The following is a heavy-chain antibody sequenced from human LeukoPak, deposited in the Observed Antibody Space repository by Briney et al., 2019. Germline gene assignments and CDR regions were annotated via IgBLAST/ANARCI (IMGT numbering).Heavy chain of an antibody. D-gene: IGHD1-26*01. V-gene: IGHV3-21*01. Sequence: GGSLSLSCAASGFTFSSYSMNWVRQAPGKGLEWVSSISSSSSYIYYADAVKGRFTISRDNAKNSLYLQMNSLRAEDTAVYYCARDLSGSYYVFDYWGQGTLVTVSS. J-gene: IGHJ4*02. CDR3: ARDLSGSYYVFDY. CDR2: ISSSSSYI. CDR1: GFTFSSYS.